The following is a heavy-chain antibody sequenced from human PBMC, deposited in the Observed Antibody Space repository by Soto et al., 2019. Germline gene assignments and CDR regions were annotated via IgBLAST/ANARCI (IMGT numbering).Heavy chain of an antibody. Sequence: EVQLLESGGGLVQPGGSLRLSCAASGFTFSSYAMSWVRQAPGKGLEWVSAISGIGGSTYYADSVKGRFTISRDNSKNTLYLQMNSLRAEDTAVYYCAKGPPAQITIFGVVTSPMDVWGKGTTVTVSS. CDR2: ISGIGGST. CDR1: GFTFSSYA. J-gene: IGHJ6*04. D-gene: IGHD3-3*01. CDR3: AKGPPAQITIFGVVTSPMDV. V-gene: IGHV3-23*01.